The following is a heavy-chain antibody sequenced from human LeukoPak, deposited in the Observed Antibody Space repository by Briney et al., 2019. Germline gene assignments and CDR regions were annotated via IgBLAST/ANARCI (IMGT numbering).Heavy chain of an antibody. J-gene: IGHJ6*03. CDR2: ISSSSSYI. CDR1: GFTFSSYS. CDR3: AREEYSSGWYHYYYTDV. V-gene: IGHV3-21*01. D-gene: IGHD6-19*01. Sequence: GGSLRLSCAASGFTFSSYSMNWVRQAPGKGLEWVSSISSSSSYIYYAGSVKGRFTISRDNAKNSLYLQMNSLRAEDTAVYYCAREEYSSGWYHYYYTDVWGKGTTVTVSS.